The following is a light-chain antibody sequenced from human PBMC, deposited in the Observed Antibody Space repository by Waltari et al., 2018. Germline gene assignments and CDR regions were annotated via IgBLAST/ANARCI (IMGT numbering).Light chain of an antibody. V-gene: IGLV2-23*02. CDR3: CSYAGANTYV. CDR1: SSDVGSYHL. CDR2: EVS. Sequence: QSALTQPASVSGSPGQSITVSCTGTSSDVGSYHLLSWYQHHPPKAPKLMIYEVSKRPSGVSNRFSGSKSGNTASLTISGLQPEDEADYYCCSYAGANTYVFGSGTKVTVL. J-gene: IGLJ1*01.